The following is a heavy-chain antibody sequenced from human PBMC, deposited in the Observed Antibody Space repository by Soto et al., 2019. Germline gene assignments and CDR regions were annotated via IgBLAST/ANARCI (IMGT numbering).Heavy chain of an antibody. CDR3: AKDEVGAVYYSYSGMDV. Sequence: GGSLRLSCAASGFTFSSYAMSWVRQAPGKGLEWVSAISGSGGSTYYADSVKGRFTISRDNSKNTLYLQMNSLRAEDTAVYYCAKDEVGAVYYSYSGMDVWGQGTTVTVSS. J-gene: IGHJ6*02. CDR2: ISGSGGST. V-gene: IGHV3-23*01. D-gene: IGHD1-26*01. CDR1: GFTFSSYA.